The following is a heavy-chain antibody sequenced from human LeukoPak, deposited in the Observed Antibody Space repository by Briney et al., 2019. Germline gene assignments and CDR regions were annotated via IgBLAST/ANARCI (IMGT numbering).Heavy chain of an antibody. V-gene: IGHV3-7*01. CDR3: GVVY. CDR2: INQDGSEK. Sequence: GGSLRLSYAASGFTFSNSLLNWVRQAPGTGLEWVANINQDGSEKYYVDSVKGRFSISRDNAKNSLYLQMNSLRAEDTAVYYCGVVYWGQGILVTVSS. CDR1: GFTFSNSL. J-gene: IGHJ4*02.